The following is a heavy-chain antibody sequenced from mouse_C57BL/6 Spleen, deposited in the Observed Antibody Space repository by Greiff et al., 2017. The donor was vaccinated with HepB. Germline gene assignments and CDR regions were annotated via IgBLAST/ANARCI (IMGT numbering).Heavy chain of an antibody. D-gene: IGHD1-1*01. CDR3: ARSGYYGSTPYYYAMDY. CDR2: IHPNSGST. J-gene: IGHJ4*01. Sequence: QVQLQQPGAELVKPGASVKLSCKASGYTFTSYWMHWVKQRPGQGLEWIGMIHPNSGSTNYNEKFKSKATLTVDKSSSTAYMQLSSLTSEDSAVYYCARSGYYGSTPYYYAMDYWGQGTSVTVSS. V-gene: IGHV1-64*01. CDR1: GYTFTSYW.